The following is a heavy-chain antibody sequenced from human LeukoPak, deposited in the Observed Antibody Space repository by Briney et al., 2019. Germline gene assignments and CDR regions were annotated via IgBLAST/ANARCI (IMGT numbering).Heavy chain of an antibody. CDR3: AKDDGPGYSYGLWDFFDY. V-gene: IGHV3-30-3*01. CDR1: GFTFNTYA. J-gene: IGHJ4*02. Sequence: GGSLRLSCVASGFTFNTYAMHWVRQAPGKGLESLTVISFDGTNKFYTDSVKGRFTISRDNSKNTLYLEMNALRPEDTAVYYCAKDDGPGYSYGLWDFFDYWGQGTLVTVSS. D-gene: IGHD5-18*01. CDR2: ISFDGTNK.